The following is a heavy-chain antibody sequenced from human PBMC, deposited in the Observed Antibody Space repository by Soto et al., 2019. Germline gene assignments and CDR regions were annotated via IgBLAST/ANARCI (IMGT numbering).Heavy chain of an antibody. V-gene: IGHV1-3*01. CDR2: INAGNGNT. J-gene: IGHJ3*02. CDR1: GYTFTSYA. D-gene: IGHD5-18*01. CDR3: ARTTSWIQLWLRNDAFDI. Sequence: ASVKVSCKASGYTFTSYAMHCVRQAPGQRLEWMGWINAGNGNTKYSQKFQGRVTITRDTSASTAYMELSSLRSEDTAVYYCARTTSWIQLWLRNDAFDIWGQGTMVTV.